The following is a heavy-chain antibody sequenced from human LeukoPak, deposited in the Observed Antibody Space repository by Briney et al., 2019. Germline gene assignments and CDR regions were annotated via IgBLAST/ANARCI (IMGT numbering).Heavy chain of an antibody. D-gene: IGHD2-2*01. CDR1: GGSISSYY. V-gene: IGHV4-59*01. CDR3: ARDKVRKWLDS. Sequence: SETLSLTCTVSGGSISSYYWSWIRQPPGKGLEWIGYIYYSGSTNYNPSLKSRVTISVDTSKNQFSLKLSSVTAADTAVYYCARDKVRKWLDSWGQGTLVTVSS. CDR2: IYYSGST. J-gene: IGHJ5*01.